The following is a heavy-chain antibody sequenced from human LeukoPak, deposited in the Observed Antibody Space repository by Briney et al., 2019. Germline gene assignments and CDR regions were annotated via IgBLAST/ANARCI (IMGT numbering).Heavy chain of an antibody. CDR1: GYTFTSYS. D-gene: IGHD6-13*01. CDR2: INPSGGST. CDR3: ASRLSVAAAPFDI. Sequence: ASMKVSCKASGYTFTSYSMHWVRQAPGQGLEWMGIINPSGGSTSYAQKFQGRVTMTRDMSTSTVYMELSSLRSEDTAVYYCASRLSVAAAPFDIWGQGTMVTVSS. J-gene: IGHJ3*02. V-gene: IGHV1-46*01.